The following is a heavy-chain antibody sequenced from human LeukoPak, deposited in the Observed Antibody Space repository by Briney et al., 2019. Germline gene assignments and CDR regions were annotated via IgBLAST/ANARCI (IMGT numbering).Heavy chain of an antibody. CDR1: GAPISSRH. CDR2: VYTRGST. CDR3: ARAKGRDVVATRERYFDL. Sequence: KPSENLSLTCSVSGAPISSRHWSWIRQPARKGMEAIGRVYTRGSTQYNPSLKSRVIMSIDTSRNQFSLRLNSVTAADTAVYYCARAKGRDVVATRERYFDLWGRGILVTVS. J-gene: IGHJ2*01. V-gene: IGHV4-4*07. D-gene: IGHD2-21*02.